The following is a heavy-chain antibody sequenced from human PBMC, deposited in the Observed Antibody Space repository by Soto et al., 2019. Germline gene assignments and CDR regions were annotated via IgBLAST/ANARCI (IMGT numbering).Heavy chain of an antibody. J-gene: IGHJ6*02. V-gene: IGHV4-59*01. CDR2: IYYSGST. Sequence: PSETLSLTCTVSGGSISSYYWSWIRQPPGKGLEWIGYIYYSGSTNYNPSLKSRVTISVDTSKNQFSLKLSSVTAADAAVYYCARGNTIFGVVIRSYYYYSMDVWGQGTTVTVSS. CDR3: ARGNTIFGVVIRSYYYYSMDV. CDR1: GGSISSYY. D-gene: IGHD3-3*01.